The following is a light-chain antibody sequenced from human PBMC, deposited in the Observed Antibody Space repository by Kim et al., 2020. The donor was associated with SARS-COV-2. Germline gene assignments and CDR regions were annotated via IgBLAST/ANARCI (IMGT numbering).Light chain of an antibody. J-gene: IGLJ3*02. Sequence: GQTDRITCSGDALPKQYAYWYQQKPGQAPVLVIYKDSERPSGIPERFAGSSSGTTVTLTISGVQAEDEADYYCQSADSSGTFPNWVFGGGTQLTVL. CDR3: QSADSSGTFPNWV. V-gene: IGLV3-25*03. CDR1: ALPKQY. CDR2: KDS.